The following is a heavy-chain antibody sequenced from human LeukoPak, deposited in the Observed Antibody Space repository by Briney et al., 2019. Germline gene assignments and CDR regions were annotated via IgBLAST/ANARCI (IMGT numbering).Heavy chain of an antibody. CDR2: ILQSGST. CDR1: DYPISSGYY. J-gene: IGHJ4*02. V-gene: IGHV4-38-2*02. CDR3: VRARLERRISAFDY. Sequence: ETLSLTCTVSDYPISSGYYWGWIRQPPGKGLEWIGIILQSGSTYYNPSLKSRVTISVDTSKNQFSLRLSSVTAADTAVYYCVRARLERRISAFDYWGQGTLVTVSS. D-gene: IGHD1-1*01.